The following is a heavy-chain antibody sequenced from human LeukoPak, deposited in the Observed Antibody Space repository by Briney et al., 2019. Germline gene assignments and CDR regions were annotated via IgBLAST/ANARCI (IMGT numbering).Heavy chain of an antibody. CDR1: GGSISSGGYY. J-gene: IGHJ4*02. D-gene: IGHD6-13*01. Sequence: SETLSLTCTVSGGSISSGGYYWSWIRQHPGKGLEWIGYIYYSGSTYYNPSLKSRVTISVDTSKNQFSLKLSSVTAADTAVYYCAVSSWEYFDYWGQGTLVTVSS. V-gene: IGHV4-31*03. CDR2: IYYSGST. CDR3: AVSSWEYFDY.